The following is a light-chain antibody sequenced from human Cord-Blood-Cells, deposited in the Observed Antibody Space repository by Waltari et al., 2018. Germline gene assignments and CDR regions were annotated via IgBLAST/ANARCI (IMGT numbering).Light chain of an antibody. V-gene: IGKV3-15*01. J-gene: IGKJ1*01. CDR1: QCVSSN. CDR3: QQYNNWPT. CDR2: CAS. Sequence: EIVMTQSPATLSVSPGERATLSCRASQCVSSNLAWYQQKPRQAPRHLLFCASTRATGIPARFSGSGSGTEFTLTISSLQSEDFAVYYCQQYNNWPTCGQGTKVEIK.